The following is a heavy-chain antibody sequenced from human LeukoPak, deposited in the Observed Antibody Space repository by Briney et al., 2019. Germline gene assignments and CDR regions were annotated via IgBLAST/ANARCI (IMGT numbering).Heavy chain of an antibody. V-gene: IGHV3-23*01. CDR2: ISGSGGST. CDR1: GFTFSSYA. Sequence: GGSLRLSCAASGFTFSSYAMSWVRQAPGKGLEWVSAISGSGGSTYYADSVKGRFTISRDNSKNTLYLQMNSLRAEDTAVYYCAKSYRGYGSGRYVDYWGQGTLVTVSS. CDR3: AKSYRGYGSGRYVDY. D-gene: IGHD3-10*01. J-gene: IGHJ4*02.